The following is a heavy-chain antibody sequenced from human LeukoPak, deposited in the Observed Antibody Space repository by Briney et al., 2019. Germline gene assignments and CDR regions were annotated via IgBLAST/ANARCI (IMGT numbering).Heavy chain of an antibody. CDR1: GGSISSGGYY. V-gene: IGHV4-61*08. CDR3: ARLIPGYSSSWSPYYYYGMDV. CDR2: IYYSGST. J-gene: IGHJ6*02. D-gene: IGHD6-13*01. Sequence: SETLSLTCTVSGGSISSGGYYWSWIRQHPGKGLEWIGYIYYSGSTNYNPSLKSRVTISVDTSKNQFSLKLSSVTAADTAVYYCARLIPGYSSSWSPYYYYGMDVWGQGTTVTVSS.